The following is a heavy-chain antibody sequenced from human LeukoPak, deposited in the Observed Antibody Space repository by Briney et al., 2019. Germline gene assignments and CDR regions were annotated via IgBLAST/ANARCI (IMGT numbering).Heavy chain of an antibody. D-gene: IGHD1-26*01. CDR1: GYSISSGFY. J-gene: IGHJ4*02. CDR2: IYHSGST. Sequence: SETLSLTCVVSGYSISSGFYWGWIRQPPGKGLEWIASIYHSGSTYHNPSLRSRLTISVDKSKNQFSLKLTSVTAADTAMYYCAKISRQWADYWGQGTLVTVSS. CDR3: AKISRQWADY. V-gene: IGHV4-38-2*01.